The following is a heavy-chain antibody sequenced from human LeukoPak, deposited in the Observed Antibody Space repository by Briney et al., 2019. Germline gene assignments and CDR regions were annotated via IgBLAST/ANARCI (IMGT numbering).Heavy chain of an antibody. CDR2: ISSNGGST. CDR1: GFTFSNYA. J-gene: IGHJ6*02. D-gene: IGHD3-3*01. V-gene: IGHV3-64*02. Sequence: GGSLRLSCAASGFTFSNYAMHWVRQAPGEGLEYVSAISSNGGSTHYADSVKGRFTISRDNSKNTLFPQMGSLRVEDMAVYYCARGLRAYYYYGMDVWGQGTTVTVSS. CDR3: ARGLRAYYYYGMDV.